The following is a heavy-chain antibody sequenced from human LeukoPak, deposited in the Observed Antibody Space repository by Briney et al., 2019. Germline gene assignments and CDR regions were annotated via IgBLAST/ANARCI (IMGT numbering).Heavy chain of an antibody. V-gene: IGHV3-7*01. CDR3: AKDRDYYGGNSFDY. CDR2: IKQDGSEK. J-gene: IGHJ4*02. D-gene: IGHD4-23*01. Sequence: GGSLRLSCAASGFTFSSYWMSWVRQAPGKGLEWVANIKQDGSEKYYVDSVKGRFTISRDNAKNSLYLQMNSLRAEDTAVYYCAKDRDYYGGNSFDYWGQGTLVTVSS. CDR1: GFTFSSYW.